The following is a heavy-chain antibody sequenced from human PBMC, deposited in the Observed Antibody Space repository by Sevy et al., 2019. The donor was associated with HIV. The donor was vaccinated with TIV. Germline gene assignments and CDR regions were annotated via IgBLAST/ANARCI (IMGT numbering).Heavy chain of an antibody. CDR3: AKYGSGSYYKRGMGY. V-gene: IGHV3-21*01. D-gene: IGHD3-10*01. Sequence: GGSLRLSCAASGFTFSSYSMNWVRQAPGKGLEWVSSISSSSSYIYYADTVKGRFTISGDNAKNSLYLQMTSLGAEDTALYYWAKYGSGSYYKRGMGYWGQGTLVTVSS. CDR2: ISSSSSYI. CDR1: GFTFSSYS. J-gene: IGHJ4*02.